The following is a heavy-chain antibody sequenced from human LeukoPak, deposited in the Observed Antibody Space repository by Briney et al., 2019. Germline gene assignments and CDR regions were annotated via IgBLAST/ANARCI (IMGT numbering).Heavy chain of an antibody. D-gene: IGHD5/OR15-5a*01. CDR1: GGTFSSYA. CDR2: IIPIFGTA. Sequence: SVKVSCKASGGTFSSYAISWVRQAPGQGLEWMGGIIPIFGTANYAQKFQGRVTITTDESTSTAYMELSSLRSEDTAVYYCARLSSPPAHRRYNWFDPWGQGTLVTVSS. J-gene: IGHJ5*02. V-gene: IGHV1-69*05. CDR3: ARLSSPPAHRRYNWFDP.